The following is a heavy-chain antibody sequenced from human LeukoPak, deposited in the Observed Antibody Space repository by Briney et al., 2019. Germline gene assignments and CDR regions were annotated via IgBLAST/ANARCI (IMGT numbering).Heavy chain of an antibody. CDR2: IHYSRST. J-gene: IGHJ4*02. Sequence: PSETLSLTCTVSGDSISSYYWSWIRQPPGKGLEWIGYIHYSRSTNYKPSLKSRVTISVDTSKNQFSLKLSSVTAADTAVYYCARHLRDGYNYAFDYWGQGTLVTVSS. V-gene: IGHV4-59*08. CDR1: GDSISSYY. D-gene: IGHD5-24*01. CDR3: ARHLRDGYNYAFDY.